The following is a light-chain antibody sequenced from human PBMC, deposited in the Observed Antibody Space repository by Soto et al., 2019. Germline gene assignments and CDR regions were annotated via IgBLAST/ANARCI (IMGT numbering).Light chain of an antibody. CDR3: SSYAGSNNYDV. Sequence: QSALTQPPSASGSPGQSVTISCTGTSSDVGGYNYVSWYQLHPGKAPKLMIYEVSKRPSGVPDRFSGFKSGNTASLTVSGLQAEDEADYYCSSYAGSNNYDVFGTGTKLTVL. J-gene: IGLJ1*01. V-gene: IGLV2-8*01. CDR2: EVS. CDR1: SSDVGGYNY.